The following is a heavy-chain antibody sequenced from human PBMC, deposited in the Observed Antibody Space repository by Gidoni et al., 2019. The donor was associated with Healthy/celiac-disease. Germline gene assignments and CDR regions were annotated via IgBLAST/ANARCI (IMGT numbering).Heavy chain of an antibody. CDR2: IDWDDDN. CDR1: GFSLSTSGMC. CDR3: ARTFTYYYDSSGYYSPAYFDY. V-gene: IGHV2-70*15. D-gene: IGHD3-22*01. Sequence: QVTLRESGPALVKPTQTLTLTCTFSGFSLSTSGMCVSWLRQPPGKALEWLARIDWDDDNYYSTSLKTRLTISKDTSKNQVFLTMTNMDPVDTATYYCARTFTYYYDSSGYYSPAYFDYWGQGTLVTVSS. J-gene: IGHJ4*02.